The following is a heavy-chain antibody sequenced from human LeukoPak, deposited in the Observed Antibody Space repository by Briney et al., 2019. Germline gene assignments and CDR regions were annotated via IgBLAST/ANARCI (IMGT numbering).Heavy chain of an antibody. V-gene: IGHV1-18*01. D-gene: IGHD6-19*01. CDR3: ARAIAVAGVGAGISDY. CDR2: ISAYNGNT. Sequence: ASVKVSCKASGYTFTSYGISWVRQAPGQGLEWMGWISAYNGNTNYAQKLQGRVTMTTDTSTSTAYMELRSLRSDDTAVYYCARAIAVAGVGAGISDYWGQGTLVTVSS. J-gene: IGHJ4*02. CDR1: GYTFTSYG.